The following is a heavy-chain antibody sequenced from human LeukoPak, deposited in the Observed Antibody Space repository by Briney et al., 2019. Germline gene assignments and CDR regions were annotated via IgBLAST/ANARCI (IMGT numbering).Heavy chain of an antibody. D-gene: IGHD6-13*01. V-gene: IGHV1-18*01. Sequence: ASVKVSCKASGYTFTSYGISWVRQAPGQGLEWMGWISAYNGNTNYAQKLQGRVTMTTDTSTSTAYMELRSLRSDDTAVYYCARVSSEAVAAAGTGWFDPWGQGTLVTVSS. CDR3: ARVSSEAVAAAGTGWFDP. CDR2: ISAYNGNT. J-gene: IGHJ5*02. CDR1: GYTFTSYG.